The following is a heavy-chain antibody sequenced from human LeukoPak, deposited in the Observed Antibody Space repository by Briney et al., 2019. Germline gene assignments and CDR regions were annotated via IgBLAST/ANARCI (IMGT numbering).Heavy chain of an antibody. CDR1: GFTFNNYW. J-gene: IGHJ5*02. V-gene: IGHV3-74*01. D-gene: IGHD3-16*01. CDR3: ARKGDWFDP. Sequence: GGSLRLSCAASGFTFNNYWMHWVRQAPGKELVWVSRINSDGTSTNYADSVKGRFTISRDNAKNTMYLQMNSLRAEDTAVYYCARKGDWFDPWGQGTLVTVSS. CDR2: INSDGTST.